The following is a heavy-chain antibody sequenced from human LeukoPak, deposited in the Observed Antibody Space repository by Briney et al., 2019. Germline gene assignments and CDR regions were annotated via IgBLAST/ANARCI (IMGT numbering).Heavy chain of an antibody. CDR1: GYTFTSYD. V-gene: IGHV1-46*01. Sequence: ASVKVSCKASGYTFTSYDINWVRQATGQGLEWMGIINPSGGSTSYAQKFQGRVTMTRDTSTSTVYMELSSLRSEDTAVYYCARASFGSSKGPSFDYWGQGTLVTVSS. J-gene: IGHJ4*02. CDR2: INPSGGST. CDR3: ARASFGSSKGPSFDY. D-gene: IGHD6-6*01.